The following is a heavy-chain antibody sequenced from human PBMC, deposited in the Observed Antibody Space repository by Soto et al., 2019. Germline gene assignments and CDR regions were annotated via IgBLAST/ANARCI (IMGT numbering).Heavy chain of an antibody. J-gene: IGHJ5*02. Sequence: VGLQESGPGLVKPSETLSLTCTVSGGSFSGYHWAWIRQPPGKGLEWIGYIFDSGTTNFKSSLRGRVAISLDKFKNQFSLQLTSVTAADTAIYYCARAHGDFWFDPWGQGVLVIVSS. CDR2: IFDSGTT. V-gene: IGHV4-59*01. CDR3: ARAHGDFWFDP. CDR1: GGSFSGYH.